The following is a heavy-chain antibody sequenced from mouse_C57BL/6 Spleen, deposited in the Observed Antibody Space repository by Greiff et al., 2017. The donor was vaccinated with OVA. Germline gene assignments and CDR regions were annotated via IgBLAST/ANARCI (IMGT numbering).Heavy chain of an antibody. CDR1: GFTFSSYA. J-gene: IGHJ3*01. CDR3: TRDWEGAWFAY. Sequence: EVKLVESGDGLVKPGGSLKLSCAASGFTFSSYAMSWVRQTPGKRLEWVAYISSGGGYIYYADTVKGRFTISRDNARNTLYLQMSSLKSEDTAMDDCTRDWEGAWFAYWGQGTLVTVSA. CDR2: ISSGGGYI. V-gene: IGHV5-9-1*02. D-gene: IGHD4-1*01.